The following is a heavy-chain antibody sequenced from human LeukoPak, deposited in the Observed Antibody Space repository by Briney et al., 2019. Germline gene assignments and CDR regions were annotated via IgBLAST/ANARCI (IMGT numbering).Heavy chain of an antibody. CDR2: ISGSGGST. V-gene: IGHV3-23*01. CDR1: GFTFSSYA. Sequence: PGGPLRLSCAASGFTFSSYAMSWVRQAPGKGLEWVSAISGSGGSTYYADSVKGRFTISRDNSKNTLYLQMNSLRAEDTAVYYCAKDLNYYDSKPGDYWGQGTLVTVSS. CDR3: AKDLNYYDSKPGDY. D-gene: IGHD3-22*01. J-gene: IGHJ4*02.